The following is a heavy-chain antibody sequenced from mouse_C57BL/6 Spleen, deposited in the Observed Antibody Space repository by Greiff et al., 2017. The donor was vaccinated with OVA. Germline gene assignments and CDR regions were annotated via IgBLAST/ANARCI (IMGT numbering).Heavy chain of an antibody. V-gene: IGHV1-81*01. D-gene: IGHD2-4*01. CDR1: GYTFTSYG. J-gene: IGHJ4*01. Sequence: QVQLQQSGAELARPGASVKLSCKASGYTFTSYGISWVKQRTGQGLEWIGEIYPRSGNTYYNEKFKGKATLTADKSSSTAYMELRSLTSEDSAVYVCARSDYDYAYYAMDYWGQGTSVTVSS. CDR2: IYPRSGNT. CDR3: ARSDYDYAYYAMDY.